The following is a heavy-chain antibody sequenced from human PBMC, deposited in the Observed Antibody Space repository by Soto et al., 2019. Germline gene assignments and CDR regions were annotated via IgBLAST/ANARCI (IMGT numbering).Heavy chain of an antibody. J-gene: IGHJ6*02. CDR1: GYIFSNYW. CDR3: ARVKTGNPGYYAMDV. Sequence: PGESLKISCKASGYIFSNYWIGWVRQMPGKGLEWMGMIFPGDSDTRYSPSFQGQVTMSAGKSINTAYLQWNDLKASDTAIYYCARVKTGNPGYYAMDVWGQGTTVTVS. V-gene: IGHV5-51*01. D-gene: IGHD6-13*01. CDR2: IFPGDSDT.